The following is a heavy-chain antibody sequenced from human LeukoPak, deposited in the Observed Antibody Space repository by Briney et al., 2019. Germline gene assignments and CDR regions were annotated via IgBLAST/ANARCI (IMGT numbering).Heavy chain of an antibody. Sequence: TGGSLRLSCAASGFIFSTYTMHWVRQAPGKGLEWVALISYDGDNIFYADSVEGRFTISRDNSKNTMDLQMSSLRPEDTAVYSCARMHSSGWNGMDAWGKGATVTVSS. CDR2: ISYDGDNI. D-gene: IGHD6-19*01. CDR3: ARMHSSGWNGMDA. V-gene: IGHV3-30*04. J-gene: IGHJ6*04. CDR1: GFIFSTYT.